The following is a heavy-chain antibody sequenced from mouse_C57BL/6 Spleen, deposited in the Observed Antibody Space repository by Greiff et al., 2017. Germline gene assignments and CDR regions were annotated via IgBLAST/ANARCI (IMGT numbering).Heavy chain of an antibody. CDR2: INPNNGGT. CDR3: ARGGSNYDWFAY. CDR1: GYTFTDYY. V-gene: IGHV1-26*01. J-gene: IGHJ3*01. Sequence: VQLQQSGPELVKPGASVKISCKASGYTFTDYYMNWVKQSHGQSLEWIGDINPNNGGTSYNQTFKGKATLTVDKSSSTAYMELRSLTSEDSAVYDGARGGSNYDWFAYWGQGTLVTVSA. D-gene: IGHD2-5*01.